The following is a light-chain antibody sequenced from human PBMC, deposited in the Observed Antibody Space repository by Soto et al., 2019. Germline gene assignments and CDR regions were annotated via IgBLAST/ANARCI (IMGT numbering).Light chain of an antibody. J-gene: IGLJ1*01. Sequence: QSALTQPASVSGSPGQSITISCTGTSSDVGGYKYVSWYQQHPGKAPKLMIYEVSHRPSGVSDRFSGSKSGNTASLTISGLQAEDEADCYCSSYTSSSTPYVFGTGTKVTVL. V-gene: IGLV2-14*01. CDR2: EVS. CDR1: SSDVGGYKY. CDR3: SSYTSSSTPYV.